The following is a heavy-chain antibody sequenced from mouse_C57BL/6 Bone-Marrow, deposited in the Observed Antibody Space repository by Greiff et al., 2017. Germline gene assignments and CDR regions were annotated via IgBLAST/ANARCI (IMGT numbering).Heavy chain of an antibody. V-gene: IGHV1-54*01. J-gene: IGHJ4*01. CDR3: ARTKSYGNYAMDY. D-gene: IGHD1-1*01. CDR1: GYAFTNYL. Sequence: VQLQQSGAELVRPGTSVKVSCKASGYAFTNYLIEWVKQRPGQGLEWIGVINPGSGGTNYNEKFKGKATLTADKSSSTAYMQLSSLTSEDSAVYFCARTKSYGNYAMDYWGQGTSVTVSS. CDR2: INPGSGGT.